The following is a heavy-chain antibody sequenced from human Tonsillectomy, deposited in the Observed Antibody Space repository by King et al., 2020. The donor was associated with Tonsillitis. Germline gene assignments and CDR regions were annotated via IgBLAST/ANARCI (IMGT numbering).Heavy chain of an antibody. J-gene: IGHJ4*02. CDR1: GFTFSSYA. V-gene: IGHV3-23*04. D-gene: IGHD3-9*01. CDR3: AKDPQDDILTGPLDY. CDR2: ISGSGGST. Sequence: VQLVESGGGLVQPGGYLRLSCAASGFTFSSYAMSWVRQAPGKGLEWVSGISGSGGSTYYADSVKGRFTISRDNSKNTLYLQMNSLRAEDTAVYYCAKDPQDDILTGPLDYWGQGTLVTVSS.